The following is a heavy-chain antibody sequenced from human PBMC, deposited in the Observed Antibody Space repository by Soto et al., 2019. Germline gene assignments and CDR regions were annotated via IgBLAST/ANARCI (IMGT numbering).Heavy chain of an antibody. V-gene: IGHV4-31*03. CDR1: GGSISSGGYY. Sequence: QVQLQESGPGLVKPSQTLSLTCTVSGGSISSGGYYWSWIRQHPGKGLEWIGYIYYSGSTYYNPSLKSRVTISVDTSKNQFSLKLSFVTAADTAVYYCARDIGYDSSGYYGEVVDYYYYYYGMDVWGQGTTVTVSS. J-gene: IGHJ6*02. CDR3: ARDIGYDSSGYYGEVVDYYYYYYGMDV. D-gene: IGHD3-22*01. CDR2: IYYSGST.